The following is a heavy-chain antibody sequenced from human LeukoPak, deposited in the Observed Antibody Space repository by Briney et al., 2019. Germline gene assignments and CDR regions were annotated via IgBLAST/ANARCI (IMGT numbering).Heavy chain of an antibody. D-gene: IGHD2-15*01. J-gene: IGHJ6*02. CDR1: GFTFSRYT. CDR3: ARALGYCSDGSCYGDYYYGMDV. CDR2: ISHDGSNK. Sequence: PGGSLRLSCAASGFTFSRYTMHWVRQAPGKGLEWVAFISHDGSNKYYADSVQGRFTISRDNSKNTLYVQMNSLRAEDTAVYYCARALGYCSDGSCYGDYYYGMDVWGQGTTVTVSS. V-gene: IGHV3-30*04.